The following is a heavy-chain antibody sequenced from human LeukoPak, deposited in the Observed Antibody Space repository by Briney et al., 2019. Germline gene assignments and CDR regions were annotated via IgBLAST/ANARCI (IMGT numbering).Heavy chain of an antibody. D-gene: IGHD1-14*01. Sequence: GGSLRLSCAASGFTFSSYEMNWVRQAPGKGLEWVSYISSSGSTIYYADSVKGRFTISRDNAKNSLYLQMNSLRAEDTAVYYCAREVFDYYYYMDVWVKGTTVTISS. J-gene: IGHJ6*03. CDR1: GFTFSSYE. V-gene: IGHV3-48*03. CDR2: ISSSGSTI. CDR3: AREVFDYYYYMDV.